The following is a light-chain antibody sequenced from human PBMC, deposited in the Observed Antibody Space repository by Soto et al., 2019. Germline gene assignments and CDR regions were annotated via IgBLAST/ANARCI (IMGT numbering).Light chain of an antibody. J-gene: IGKJ4*01. CDR3: QEYYTHGLA. Sequence: DIVMTQSPDSLAVSLGKRATVNCKSSRSITSSSNKQNYLAWYQQKPGQPPKLLIHLASTREPGVPDRFSGSGFGTDCTLTISSLQAEDVSTYYCQEYYTHGLAFGGWTKVEIK. CDR1: RSITSSSNKQNY. V-gene: IGKV4-1*01. CDR2: LAS.